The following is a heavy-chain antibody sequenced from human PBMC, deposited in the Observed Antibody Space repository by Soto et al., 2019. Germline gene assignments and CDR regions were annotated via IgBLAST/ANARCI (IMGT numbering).Heavy chain of an antibody. D-gene: IGHD2-2*02. CDR3: ARADCSSTSCYTTLPYYYGMDV. CDR1: GFTFSDYY. Sequence: GGSLRLSCAAYGFTFSDYYMSWIRQAPGKGLEWVSYISSSSSYTNYADSVKGRFTISRDNAKNSLYLQMNSLRAEDTAVYYCARADCSSTSCYTTLPYYYGMDVWGQGTTVTVSS. J-gene: IGHJ6*02. V-gene: IGHV3-11*06. CDR2: ISSSSSYT.